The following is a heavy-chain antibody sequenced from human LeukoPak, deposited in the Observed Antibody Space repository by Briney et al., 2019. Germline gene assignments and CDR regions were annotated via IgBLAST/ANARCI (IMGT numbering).Heavy chain of an antibody. CDR3: ARRPTGIDY. D-gene: IGHD4-17*01. V-gene: IGHV4-34*01. J-gene: IGHJ4*02. CDR1: GGSFSGYY. CDR2: INHSGST. Sequence: SETLSLTCAVYGGSFSGYYWNWIRQSPGKGLEWIGEINHSGSTNYNPSLKSRVTISLDTSNNQFSLKLSSVTAADTAVYYCARRPTGIDYWGQGTLVTVSS.